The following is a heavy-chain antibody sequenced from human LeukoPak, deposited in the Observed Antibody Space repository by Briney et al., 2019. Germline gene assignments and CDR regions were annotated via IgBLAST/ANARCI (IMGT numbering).Heavy chain of an antibody. CDR2: ISGSGGST. Sequence: GGSLRLSCAASGFTFSSYAMSWVRQAPRKGPEWVSAISGSGGSTYYADSVKGRFTISRDNSKNTLYLQMNSLRAEDTAVYYCAKPKTWDCSSTSCPTAPDYWGQGTLVTVSA. D-gene: IGHD2-2*01. CDR3: AKPKTWDCSSTSCPTAPDY. CDR1: GFTFSSYA. V-gene: IGHV3-23*01. J-gene: IGHJ4*02.